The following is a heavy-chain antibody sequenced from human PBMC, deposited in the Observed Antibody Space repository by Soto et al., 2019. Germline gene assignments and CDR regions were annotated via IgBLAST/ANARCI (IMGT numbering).Heavy chain of an antibody. CDR1: GFSVSSYC. D-gene: IGHD2-21*01. Sequence: RLSCAASGFSVSSYCMHWVRQAPGKGLEWVAAMSFDGNSKYFEDSVKGRFKISRDTSKNTWSLEMESLGVEESALYNCTRGRSMIANDDFEYWGQGTQVTVTS. CDR3: TRGRSMIANDDFEY. V-gene: IGHV3-30-3*01. J-gene: IGHJ4*02. CDR2: MSFDGNSK.